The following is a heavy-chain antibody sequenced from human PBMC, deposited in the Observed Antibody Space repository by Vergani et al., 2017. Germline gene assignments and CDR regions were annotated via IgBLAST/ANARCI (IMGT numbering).Heavy chain of an antibody. D-gene: IGHD2-2*01. J-gene: IGHJ6*03. Sequence: QVQLVQSGAEVKKPGSSVKVSCKASGGTFSSYAISWVRQAPGQGLEWMGGIIPIFGTANYAQKFQGRVTIAADESTSTAYMELSSLRSEDTAVYYCARDSVSVLVPALRYSYYYYMDVWGKGTTVTVSS. CDR3: ARDSVSVLVPALRYSYYYYMDV. V-gene: IGHV1-69*01. CDR1: GGTFSSYA. CDR2: IIPIFGTA.